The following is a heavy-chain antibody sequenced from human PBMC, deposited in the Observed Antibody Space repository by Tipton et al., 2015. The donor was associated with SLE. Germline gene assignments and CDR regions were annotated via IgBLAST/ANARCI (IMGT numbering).Heavy chain of an antibody. D-gene: IGHD3-3*01. CDR1: GFTFSIYG. V-gene: IGHV3-30*18. J-gene: IGHJ3*02. Sequence: RSLRLSCAASGFTFSIYGMHWVRQAPGKGLEWVAVISYDGSNKYYADSVRGRFTISRDNSKNTLYVQMNSLRAEDTAVYYCAKDGGPFRFLEWNDGFDIWGQGTMVTVSS. CDR2: ISYDGSNK. CDR3: AKDGGPFRFLEWNDGFDI.